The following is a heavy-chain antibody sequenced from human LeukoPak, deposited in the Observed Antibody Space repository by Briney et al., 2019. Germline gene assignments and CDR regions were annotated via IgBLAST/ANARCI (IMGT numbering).Heavy chain of an antibody. D-gene: IGHD3-22*01. J-gene: IGHJ6*03. Sequence: TLSLTCTVSGGSISSGSYYWSWIRQPAGKGLEWIGRIYTSGSTNYNPSFKSRVTITVDTSKNQFSLKLSSVTAADTAVYYCARDQGSEYYDSSGYYYYYYYMDVWGKGTTVTISS. CDR3: ARDQGSEYYDSSGYYYYYYYMDV. CDR2: IYTSGST. V-gene: IGHV4-61*02. CDR1: GGSISSGSYY.